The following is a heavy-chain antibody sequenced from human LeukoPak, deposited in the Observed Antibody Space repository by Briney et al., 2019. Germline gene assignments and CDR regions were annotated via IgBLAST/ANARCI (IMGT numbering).Heavy chain of an antibody. CDR1: GGTFSSYT. CDR3: ARGRSYDSSGYPLDY. V-gene: IGHV1-69*02. J-gene: IGHJ4*02. CDR2: IIPILGIA. Sequence: ASVKVSCKASGGTFSSYTISWVRQAPGQGLEWVGRIIPILGIANYAQKFQGRVTITADKSTSTAYMELSSLRSEDTAVYYCARGRSYDSSGYPLDYWGQGTLVTVSS. D-gene: IGHD3-22*01.